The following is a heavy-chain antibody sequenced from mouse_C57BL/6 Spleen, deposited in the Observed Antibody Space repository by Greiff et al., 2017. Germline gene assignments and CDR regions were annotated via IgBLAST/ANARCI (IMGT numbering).Heavy chain of an antibody. CDR3: AKDDDGSLGYFDY. CDR1: GLSFTSYG. J-gene: IGHJ2*01. V-gene: IGHV2-5*01. D-gene: IGHD2-3*01. CDR2: IWRGGST. Sequence: QVQLQQSGPGLVQPSQSLSITCTVSGLSFTSYGVHWVRQSPGKGLEWLGVIWRGGSTDYNAAFISRLSITKANSKSQVFFKMNSLQADDTAIYYCAKDDDGSLGYFDYWGQGTTLTVSS.